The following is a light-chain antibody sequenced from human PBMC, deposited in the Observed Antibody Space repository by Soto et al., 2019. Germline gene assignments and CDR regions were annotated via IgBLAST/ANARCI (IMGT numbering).Light chain of an antibody. CDR1: QSISDT. CDR3: QQSNNWPWT. Sequence: EIIMTQSPATLSMSPGGRAPLSWRASQSISDTLAWYQQKPGQAPRLLINGASTRAPGFPARFSGSGSGTDFTLTISSLQSEDFAVYYCQQSNNWPWTFAQGTKVDIK. V-gene: IGKV3-15*01. J-gene: IGKJ1*01. CDR2: GAS.